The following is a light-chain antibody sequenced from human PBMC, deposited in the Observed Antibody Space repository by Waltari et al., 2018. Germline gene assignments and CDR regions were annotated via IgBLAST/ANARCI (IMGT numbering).Light chain of an antibody. Sequence: IVMTQSPATLSVSPGERATLSCRASQSVSSNLAWYQQKPGQAPRLLIYGVSTRATGIPARFSGSGSGTEFTLTINSLQSEDFATYYCQQYDNLPYTFGQGTKLEIK. CDR1: QSVSSN. CDR3: QQYDNLPYT. J-gene: IGKJ2*01. CDR2: GVS. V-gene: IGKV3-15*01.